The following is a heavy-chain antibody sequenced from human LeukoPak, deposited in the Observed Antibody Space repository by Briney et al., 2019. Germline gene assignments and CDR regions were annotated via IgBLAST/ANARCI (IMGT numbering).Heavy chain of an antibody. J-gene: IGHJ5*02. V-gene: IGHV1-2*06. CDR1: GYTFTGYY. CDR2: INPNSGGT. D-gene: IGHD3-9*01. CDR3: ARDGNVLRYFDWSLTNWFDP. Sequence: ASVKVSCKASGYTFTGYYMHWVRQAPGQGLEWMGRINPNSGGTNYAQKFQGRVTMTRDTSISTAYMELSRLRSDDTAVYYCARDGNVLRYFDWSLTNWFDPWDQGTLVTVSS.